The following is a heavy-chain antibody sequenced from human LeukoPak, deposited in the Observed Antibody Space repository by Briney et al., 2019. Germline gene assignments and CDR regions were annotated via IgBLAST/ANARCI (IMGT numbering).Heavy chain of an antibody. J-gene: IGHJ4*02. D-gene: IGHD6-13*01. Sequence: NPSETLSLTCAVYGGSFSGYYWSWIRQPPGKGLEWIGEINHSGSTNYNPSLKSRVTISVDTSKNQFSLKLSSVTAADTAVYYCARGLGRRAAASSWGQGTLVTVSS. CDR3: ARGLGRRAAASS. CDR1: GGSFSGYY. V-gene: IGHV4-34*01. CDR2: INHSGST.